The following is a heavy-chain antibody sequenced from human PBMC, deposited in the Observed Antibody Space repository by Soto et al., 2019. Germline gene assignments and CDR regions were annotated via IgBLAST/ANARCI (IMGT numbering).Heavy chain of an antibody. CDR3: ARVRDSSSWYRPGWFDP. D-gene: IGHD6-13*01. J-gene: IGHJ5*02. Sequence: SETLSLTCTVSGGSISSGDYYWSWIRQPPGKGLEWIGYIYYSGSTYYNPSLKSRVTISVDTSKNQFSLKLSSVTAADTAVYYCARVRDSSSWYRPGWFDPWGQGTLVTVS. CDR2: IYYSGST. CDR1: GGSISSGDYY. V-gene: IGHV4-30-4*01.